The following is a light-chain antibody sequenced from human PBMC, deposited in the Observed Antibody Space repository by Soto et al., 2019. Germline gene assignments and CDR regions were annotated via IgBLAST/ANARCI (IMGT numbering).Light chain of an antibody. V-gene: IGKV3-15*01. Sequence: IVMTQSPATLSVSPGERATLSCRASQSVGSNLDCYQQKLGQSPRLLIYGASTRATGIPARFSGSGSGTDFTLTISSLQSEDFAVYYCQQYNNWPYTFAQGTKLEIK. J-gene: IGKJ2*01. CDR3: QQYNNWPYT. CDR2: GAS. CDR1: QSVGSN.